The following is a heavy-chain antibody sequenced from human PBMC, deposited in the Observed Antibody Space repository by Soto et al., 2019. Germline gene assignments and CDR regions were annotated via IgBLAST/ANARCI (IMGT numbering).Heavy chain of an antibody. Sequence: LRLSCAASGFTLSNYVMSWVRQAPGKVLEWVSGVEAGAGGAGTYVADSMKGRVTISRDNSKNTLYLQMNSLRAEDTAVYYCAKGPEQLVHGVFDCWGQGTLVTVSS. CDR1: GFTLSNYV. D-gene: IGHD6-6*01. CDR2: VEAGAGGAGT. CDR3: AKGPEQLVHGVFDC. V-gene: IGHV3-23*01. J-gene: IGHJ4*02.